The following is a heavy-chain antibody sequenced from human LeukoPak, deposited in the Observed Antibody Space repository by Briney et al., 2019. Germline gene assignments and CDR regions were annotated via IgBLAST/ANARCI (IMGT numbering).Heavy chain of an antibody. CDR3: ARVGSRWIQLDY. V-gene: IGHV3-30*04. CDR1: GFTFSSYA. J-gene: IGHJ4*02. Sequence: PGGSLRLSCAASGFTFSSYAMHWVRQAPGKGLEWVAVISYDGSNKYYADSVKGRFTISRDNSKNTLYLQMNSLRAEDTAVYYCARVGSRWIQLDYWGQGTLVTVSS. CDR2: ISYDGSNK. D-gene: IGHD5-18*01.